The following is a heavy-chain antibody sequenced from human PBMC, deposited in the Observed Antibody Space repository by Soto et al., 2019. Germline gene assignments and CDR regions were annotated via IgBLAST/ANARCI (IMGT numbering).Heavy chain of an antibody. D-gene: IGHD2-2*01. V-gene: IGHV3-23*01. J-gene: IGHJ4*02. CDR1: GFTFSSYA. Sequence: EVQLLESGGGLVQPGGSLRLSCAASGFTFSSYAMSWVRQAPGKGLEWVSAISGSGGSTYYADSVKGRFTISRDNSKNSLDLQVNSLRAEDTAVYYCAKAEGADIVVVLAAILWGRWGYFDYWGQGTLVTVSS. CDR3: AKAEGADIVVVLAAILWGRWGYFDY. CDR2: ISGSGGST.